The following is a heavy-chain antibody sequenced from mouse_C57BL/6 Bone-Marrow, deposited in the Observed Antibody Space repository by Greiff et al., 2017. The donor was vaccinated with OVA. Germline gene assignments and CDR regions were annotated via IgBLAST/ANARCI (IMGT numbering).Heavy chain of an antibody. D-gene: IGHD2-5*01. CDR3: ARRGIYYSNPYYFDY. CDR2: IYPRSGNT. J-gene: IGHJ2*01. CDR1: GYTFTSYG. Sequence: QVQLMQSGAELARPGASVKLSCTASGYTFTSYGIRWVQQSPGQGLEWIGEIYPRSGNTYYNEKVKGRATLTADKSSSTAYMELRSLTSEDSAVYFCARRGIYYSNPYYFDYWGQGTTLTVSS. V-gene: IGHV1-81*01.